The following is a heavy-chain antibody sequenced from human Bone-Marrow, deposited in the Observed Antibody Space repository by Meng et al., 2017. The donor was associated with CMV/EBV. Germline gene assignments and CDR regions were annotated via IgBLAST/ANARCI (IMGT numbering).Heavy chain of an antibody. CDR3: AKDRREWHARGGPSDY. D-gene: IGHD3-16*01. CDR2: IRYDGRNK. J-gene: IGHJ4*02. Sequence: GGSLRLSCAASGFTFSSYGMHWVRQAPGKGLEWVAFIRYDGRNKYHADSVKGRFTISRDNSKNTLYLQMNSLRAEDTAVYSCAKDRREWHARGGPSDYWGQGTLVTVSS. CDR1: GFTFSSYG. V-gene: IGHV3-30*02.